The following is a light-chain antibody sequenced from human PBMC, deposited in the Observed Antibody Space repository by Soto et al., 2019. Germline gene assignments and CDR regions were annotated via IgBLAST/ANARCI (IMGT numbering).Light chain of an antibody. J-gene: IGKJ1*01. CDR1: QSICRF. V-gene: IGKV1-5*01. CDR2: DAS. Sequence: DIQMTQSPSTLSASVGDRVTITCRASQSICRFLAWYQHQPGKAPKLLIYDASTLESGVPSRFSGTGSGTEFTFSTTSLQPEDFGTYYCQQCYMGWTFGQGTKVDFK. CDR3: QQCYMGWT.